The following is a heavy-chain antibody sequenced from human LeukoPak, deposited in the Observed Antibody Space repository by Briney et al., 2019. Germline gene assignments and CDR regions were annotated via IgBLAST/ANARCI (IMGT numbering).Heavy chain of an antibody. CDR1: GFTFSGYS. D-gene: IGHD1-14*01. V-gene: IGHV3-23*01. CDR2: ISGSGDST. CDR3: AKDMTTATLFDY. J-gene: IGHJ4*02. Sequence: GGSLRLSCAASGFTFSGYSMNWVRQAPGKGLEWVSTISGSGDSTWYADSVQGRFTISRDNSKYTLYLQMNSLRTEDTAIYYCAKDMTTATLFDYWGQGTLVTVSS.